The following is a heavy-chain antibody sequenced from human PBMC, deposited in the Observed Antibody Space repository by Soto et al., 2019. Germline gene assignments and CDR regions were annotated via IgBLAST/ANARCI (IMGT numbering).Heavy chain of an antibody. CDR1: GYSFAGYW. J-gene: IGHJ4*02. CDR2: IDPSDSQT. V-gene: IGHV5-10-1*01. Sequence: GESLKISCKGSGYSFAGYWITWVRQKPGKGLEWMGRIDPSDSQTYYSPSFRGHVTISVTKSITTVFLQWSSLRASDTAMYYCARQIYDSDTGPNFQYYFDSWGQGTPVPSP. D-gene: IGHD3-22*01. CDR3: ARQIYDSDTGPNFQYYFDS.